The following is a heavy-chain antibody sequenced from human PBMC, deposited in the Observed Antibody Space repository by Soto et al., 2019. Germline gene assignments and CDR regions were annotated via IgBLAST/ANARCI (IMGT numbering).Heavy chain of an antibody. J-gene: IGHJ6*03. Sequence: NRVLQAPRKGLEWVSSISSSSSYIYYADSVKGRFTISRDNAKNSLYLQMNSLRAEDTAVYYCARAQGGTVTSHYYYYYMDVWGKGTTVTVSS. D-gene: IGHD4-17*01. CDR3: ARAQGGTVTSHYYYYYMDV. V-gene: IGHV3-21*01. CDR2: ISSSSSYI.